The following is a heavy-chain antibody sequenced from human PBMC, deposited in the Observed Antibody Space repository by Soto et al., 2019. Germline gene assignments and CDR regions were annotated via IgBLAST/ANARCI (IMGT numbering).Heavy chain of an antibody. J-gene: IGHJ4*02. CDR1: GGSISSYY. D-gene: IGHD3-10*01. CDR3: ARAFYGSGSYLLRIGYYFDY. V-gene: IGHV4-59*01. CDR2: IYYSGST. Sequence: SETLSLTCTVSGGSISSYYWSWIRQPPGKGLEWIGYIYYSGSTNYNPSLKSRVTISVDTSKNQFSLKLSSVTAADTAVYYCARAFYGSGSYLLRIGYYFDYWGQGTLVT.